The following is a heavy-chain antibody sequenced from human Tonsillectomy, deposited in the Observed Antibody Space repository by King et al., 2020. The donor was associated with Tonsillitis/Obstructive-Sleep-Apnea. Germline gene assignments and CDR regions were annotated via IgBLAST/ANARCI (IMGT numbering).Heavy chain of an antibody. D-gene: IGHD2-15*01. V-gene: IGHV5-51*01. J-gene: IGHJ3*02. CDR1: GYGYTTFW. Sequence: QLVQSGPEVKKPGESLKISCQSYGYGYTTFWIGWVRQMPGKGLEWMGIIYPGDSDTTYSPSFQGQVTMSVDKSINTAYLQWSSLKASDTAIYYCARHGSGGSWGAFDIWGQGTVVTVSS. CDR2: IYPGDSDT. CDR3: ARHGSGGSWGAFDI.